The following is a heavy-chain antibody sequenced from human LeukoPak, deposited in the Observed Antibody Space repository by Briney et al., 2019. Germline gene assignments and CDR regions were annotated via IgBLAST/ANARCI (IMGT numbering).Heavy chain of an antibody. CDR3: AQVDIAIVPGAVAEFFQN. Sequence: GGSLRLSCAASGFTFNNYAMSWVRQAPGKGLEWVSTLTGSGGRTYYADSVKGRFTISRDNSKNTLYVQMNSLRAEDTAVYFCAQVDIAIVPGAVAEFFQNWGQGTLVIVSS. V-gene: IGHV3-23*01. CDR2: LTGSGGRT. CDR1: GFTFNNYA. D-gene: IGHD2-2*03. J-gene: IGHJ1*01.